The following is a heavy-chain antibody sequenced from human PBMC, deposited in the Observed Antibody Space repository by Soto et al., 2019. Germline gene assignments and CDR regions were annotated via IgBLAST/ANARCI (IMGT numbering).Heavy chain of an antibody. J-gene: IGHJ4*02. CDR3: ASAQQWLVWNY. CDR1: GFTFSSYS. Sequence: EVQLVESGGGLAKPGGSLRLSCAASGFTFSSYSMNWVRQAPGKGLEWVSSISSSSSYIYYADSVKGRFTISRDNAKNSLYLHMNSLRAEDTAVYYCASAQQWLVWNYWGQGTLVTVSS. V-gene: IGHV3-21*01. CDR2: ISSSSSYI. D-gene: IGHD6-19*01.